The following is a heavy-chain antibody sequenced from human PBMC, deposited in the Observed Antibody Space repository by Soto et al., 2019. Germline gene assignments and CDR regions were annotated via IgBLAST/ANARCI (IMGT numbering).Heavy chain of an antibody. CDR2: IGAAGDT. CDR3: AREATAYGGYDYCDY. V-gene: IGHV3-13*04. Sequence: HPGGSLRLSCEASGFTFSRYDMHWVRQATGKGLEWVSAIGAAGDTYYAGSVEGRFTISRENAKNSLFLQMNNLRAGDTAVYYCAREATAYGGYDYCDYWGPGILVTVSS. J-gene: IGHJ4*02. CDR1: GFTFSRYD. D-gene: IGHD5-12*01.